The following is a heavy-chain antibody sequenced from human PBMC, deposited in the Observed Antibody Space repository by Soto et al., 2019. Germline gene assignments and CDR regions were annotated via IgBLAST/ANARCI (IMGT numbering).Heavy chain of an antibody. CDR2: IIPIFGTA. Sequence: SVKVSCKASGGTLSSYAISWVRQAPGQGLEWMGGIIPIFGTANYAQKFQGRVTITADESTSTAYMELSSLRSEDTAVYYCARTYCSSTSCYVGSGPDYYYGMDVWGQGTTVTVSS. V-gene: IGHV1-69*13. CDR3: ARTYCSSTSCYVGSGPDYYYGMDV. D-gene: IGHD2-2*01. CDR1: GGTLSSYA. J-gene: IGHJ6*02.